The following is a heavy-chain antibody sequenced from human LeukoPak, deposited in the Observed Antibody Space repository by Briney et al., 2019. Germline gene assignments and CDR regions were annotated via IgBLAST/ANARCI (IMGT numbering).Heavy chain of an antibody. CDR3: AKAIAVATVDYFDY. CDR1: GFTFSSYA. Sequence: GGSLRLSCAVSGFTFSSYAMHWVRQAPGKGLEWVAFIRYDGSNKYYADSVKGRFTISRDNSKNTLYLQMNSLRAEDTAVYYCAKAIAVATVDYFDYWGQGTLVTVSS. CDR2: IRYDGSNK. V-gene: IGHV3-30*02. D-gene: IGHD6-19*01. J-gene: IGHJ4*02.